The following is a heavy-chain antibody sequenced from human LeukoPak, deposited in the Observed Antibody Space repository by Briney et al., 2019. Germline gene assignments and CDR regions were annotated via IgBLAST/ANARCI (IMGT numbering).Heavy chain of an antibody. V-gene: IGHV3-7*01. CDR1: AFTFNNGW. J-gene: IGHJ4*02. CDR2: ISHDGGNK. Sequence: PGGSLRLSCVASAFTFNNGWMTWVRQAPGKGLEWVASISHDGGNKQYAESIKGRLTISRDNVKNSLYLEINSLRADDTAIYYCAKDDSNNYYEYWGQGTLVTVSA. D-gene: IGHD2-15*01. CDR3: AKDDSNNYYEY.